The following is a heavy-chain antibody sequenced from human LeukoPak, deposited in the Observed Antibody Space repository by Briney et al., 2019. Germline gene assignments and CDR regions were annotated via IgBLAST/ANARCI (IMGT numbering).Heavy chain of an antibody. CDR2: IYTSGST. V-gene: IGHV4-4*09. CDR3: ARSIAAQHFDY. Sequence: SETLSLTCTVSGGSISSYYWSWIRQPPGKGLEWIGYIYTSGSTNYNPSLKSRVTISVDTSKNQFSLKLSSVTAADTAVYYCARSIAAQHFDYWGQGTLVTVSS. D-gene: IGHD6-25*01. CDR1: GGSISSYY. J-gene: IGHJ4*02.